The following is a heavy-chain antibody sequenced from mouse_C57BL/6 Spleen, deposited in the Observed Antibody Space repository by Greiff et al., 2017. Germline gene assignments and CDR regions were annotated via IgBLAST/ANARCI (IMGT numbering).Heavy chain of an antibody. J-gene: IGHJ3*01. D-gene: IGHD2-12*01. Sequence: VQLQQSGPELVKPGASVKISCKASGYTFTDYYMNWVKQSHGKSLEWIGDINPNNGGTSYNQKFKGKATLTVDKSSSTAYMELRSLTSEDSAVYYCARGDYSGYWGQGTLVTVSA. CDR1: GYTFTDYY. V-gene: IGHV1-26*01. CDR2: INPNNGGT. CDR3: ARGDYSGY.